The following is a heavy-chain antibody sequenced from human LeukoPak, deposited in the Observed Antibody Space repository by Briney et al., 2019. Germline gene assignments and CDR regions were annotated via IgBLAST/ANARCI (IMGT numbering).Heavy chain of an antibody. J-gene: IGHJ4*02. Sequence: ASVKVSCKASGYTFTSYGISWVRQAPGQGLEWMGWISAYNGNTNYAQKLQGRVTMTTDTSTSTAYMELRSLRSDDTAVYYCARVGDEPLQPYSYGLFLDYWGQGTLVTVSS. V-gene: IGHV1-18*01. D-gene: IGHD5-18*01. CDR2: ISAYNGNT. CDR3: ARVGDEPLQPYSYGLFLDY. CDR1: GYTFTSYG.